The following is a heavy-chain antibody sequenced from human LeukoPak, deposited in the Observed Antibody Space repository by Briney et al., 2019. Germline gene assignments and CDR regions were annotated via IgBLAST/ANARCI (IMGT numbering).Heavy chain of an antibody. J-gene: IGHJ4*02. CDR1: GGSISGSSNY. CDR3: TRRPHSYFAD. V-gene: IGHV4-39*01. D-gene: IGHD4-11*01. Sequence: PSETLSLTCTSSGGSISGSSNYWGWIHQPPGKGLEWIGTIHYTGTTYYNPSLKSRVIISVDTSKNQFSLKLTSVTATDTAVYYCTRRPHSYFADWGQGTLVTASS. CDR2: IHYTGTT.